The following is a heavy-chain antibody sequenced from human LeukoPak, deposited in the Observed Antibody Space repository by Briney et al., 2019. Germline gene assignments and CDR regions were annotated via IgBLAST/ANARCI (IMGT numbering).Heavy chain of an antibody. J-gene: IGHJ4*02. CDR1: EYTFTGYY. CDR2: INPNSGGT. Sequence: ASVKVPCKASEYTFTGYYIHWVRQAPGQGLEWMGWINPNSGGTKYAQKFQGRVTMTRDTSLSTAYMELSRLESDDTAVYYCARDTNRGSCSSTSCPNYFDYWGQGTLVTVSS. CDR3: ARDTNRGSCSSTSCPNYFDY. D-gene: IGHD2-2*01. V-gene: IGHV1-2*02.